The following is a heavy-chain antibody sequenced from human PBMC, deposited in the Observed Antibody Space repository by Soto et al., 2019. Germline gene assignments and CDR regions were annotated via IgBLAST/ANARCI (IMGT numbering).Heavy chain of an antibody. CDR3: AIPVTVVGGTTADY. Sequence: PGGSLRLSCAASGFTLSGSGVHWVRQASGKGLEWVGRIRSKANSYATAYAASVKGRFTISRDDSKNTAYLQMNSLRPEDSAVYYCAIPVTVVGGTTADYWGQGTLVTSPQ. CDR1: GFTLSGSG. CDR2: IRSKANSYAT. D-gene: IGHD1-26*01. V-gene: IGHV3-73*01. J-gene: IGHJ4*02.